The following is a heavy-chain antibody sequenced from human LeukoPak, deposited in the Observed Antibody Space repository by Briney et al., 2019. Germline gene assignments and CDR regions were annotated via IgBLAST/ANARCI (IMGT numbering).Heavy chain of an antibody. CDR2: IYHNGNT. Sequence: PSETLSLTCTVSGGSISSYYWSWIRQPPGQGLEWIGYIYHNGNTYYNPSLKSRVTISVDRSKNQFSLRLSSVTAADTAVYFCARRVGTTVTTYFDFWGQGTLVTVSS. J-gene: IGHJ4*02. CDR3: ARRVGTTVTTYFDF. D-gene: IGHD4-17*01. CDR1: GGSISSYY. V-gene: IGHV4-59*12.